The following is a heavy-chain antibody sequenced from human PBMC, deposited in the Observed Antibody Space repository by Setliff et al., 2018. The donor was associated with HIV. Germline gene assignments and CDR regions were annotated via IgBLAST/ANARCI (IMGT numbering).Heavy chain of an antibody. V-gene: IGHV5-51*01. Sequence: GESLKISCKGSGYGFSNYWLAWVRQTPGKGLEWMGIIYPGDSDTRYSPSFQGQVTFSADKSINTAYLQWGSLKASDTGIYFCARQTSRYITLSPPDYWGRGTLVTVSS. J-gene: IGHJ4*02. D-gene: IGHD3-9*01. CDR1: GYGFSNYW. CDR3: ARQTSRYITLSPPDY. CDR2: IYPGDSDT.